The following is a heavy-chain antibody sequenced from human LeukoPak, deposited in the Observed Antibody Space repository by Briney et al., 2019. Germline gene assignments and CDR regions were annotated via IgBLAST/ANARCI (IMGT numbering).Heavy chain of an antibody. CDR2: ISSSSSYI. CDR1: GFTFSSHD. Sequence: PGRSLRPSCAASGFTFSSHDMHWVRQAPGKGLEWVSSISSSSSYIYYADSVKGRFTISRDNAKNSLYLQMNSLRAEDTAVYYCARILDSAWGELGYWGQGTLVTVSS. CDR3: ARILDSAWGELGY. V-gene: IGHV3-21*01. D-gene: IGHD6-19*01. J-gene: IGHJ4*02.